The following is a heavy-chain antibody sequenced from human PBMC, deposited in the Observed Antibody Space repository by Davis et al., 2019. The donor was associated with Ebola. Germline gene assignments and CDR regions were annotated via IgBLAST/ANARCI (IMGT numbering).Heavy chain of an antibody. CDR1: GFTFSTYT. D-gene: IGHD2/OR15-2a*01. CDR3: SRESVVIAEHTIPGFRQVTESIPFDM. Sequence: PGGSLRLSCAASGFTFSTYTMHWVRQAPGKGLAWVAVISYDGSNKYYADSVKGRFTISRDKSKNTLYLQMNSLRAEDTAIYYCSRESVVIAEHTIPGFRQVTESIPFDMWGQGTMVTVGS. J-gene: IGHJ3*02. CDR2: ISYDGSNK. V-gene: IGHV3-30-3*01.